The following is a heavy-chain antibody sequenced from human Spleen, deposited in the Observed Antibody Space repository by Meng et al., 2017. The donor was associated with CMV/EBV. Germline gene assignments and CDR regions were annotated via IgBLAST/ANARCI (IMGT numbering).Heavy chain of an antibody. CDR1: VCTFSRYA. D-gene: IGHD6-13*01. Sequence: CVASVCTFSRYAMSWRRQAPGKGLEWVSTISGSGGSTYYADSVKGRFTISRDSSKSTVYLQMNSLRAEDTAVYYCARDSGNWFFDYWGQGSLVTVSS. J-gene: IGHJ4*02. CDR2: ISGSGGST. CDR3: ARDSGNWFFDY. V-gene: IGHV3-23*01.